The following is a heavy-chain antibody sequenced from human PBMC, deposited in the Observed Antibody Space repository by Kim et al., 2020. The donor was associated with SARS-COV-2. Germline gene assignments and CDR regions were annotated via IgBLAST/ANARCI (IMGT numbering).Heavy chain of an antibody. J-gene: IGHJ4*02. V-gene: IGHV3-9*01. D-gene: IGHD3-10*01. CDR3: AKGRIQGVYYFDY. Sequence: ADPVKGRFTISRDNAKNSLYLQMNSLRAEDTALYYCAKGRIQGVYYFDYWGQGTLVTVSS.